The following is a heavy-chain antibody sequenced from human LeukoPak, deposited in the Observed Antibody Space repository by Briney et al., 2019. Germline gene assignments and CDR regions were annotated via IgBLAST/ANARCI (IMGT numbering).Heavy chain of an antibody. D-gene: IGHD3-3*01. J-gene: IGHJ4*02. CDR1: GYTFTSYY. CDR2: INPSGGST. Sequence: ASLKVSCKASGYTFTSYYMHWVRQAPGQGLEWMGIINPSGGSTSYAQKFQGRVTMTRDTSTSTVYMELSSLRSEDTAVYYCAREEGSGKGLDYWGQGTLVTVSS. CDR3: AREEGSGKGLDY. V-gene: IGHV1-46*01.